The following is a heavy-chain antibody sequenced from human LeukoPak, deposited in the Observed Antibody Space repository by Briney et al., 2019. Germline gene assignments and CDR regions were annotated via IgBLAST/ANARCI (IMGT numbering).Heavy chain of an antibody. V-gene: IGHV1-58*01. J-gene: IGHJ6*03. D-gene: IGHD3-22*01. CDR2: MVVGSGNT. CDR1: GFTFTSSA. CDR3: AADPLTTASNYYYYYMDV. Sequence: SVKVSCKASGFTFTSSAVQWVRQARGQRLEWIGWMVVGSGNTNYAQKFQERVTITRDMSTGTGYMELSSLRSEDTAEYYCAADPLTTASNYYYYYMDVWGKGTTVTVSS.